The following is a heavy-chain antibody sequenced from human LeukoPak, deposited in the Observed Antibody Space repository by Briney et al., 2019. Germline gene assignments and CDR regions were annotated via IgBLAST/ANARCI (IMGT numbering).Heavy chain of an antibody. D-gene: IGHD3-16*02. Sequence: GWSLRLSCAASGFTFSNYGMHWVRLAPGKGLTWVAVIWSDGSSDRYGGSVKGRFTISRDNSKNTLYLQMNRLRAEDTAVYYCARGQPPSFYDMDVWGQGTAVTVSS. CDR2: IWSDGSSD. CDR1: GFTFSNYG. J-gene: IGHJ6*02. V-gene: IGHV3-33*08. CDR3: ARGQPPSFYDMDV.